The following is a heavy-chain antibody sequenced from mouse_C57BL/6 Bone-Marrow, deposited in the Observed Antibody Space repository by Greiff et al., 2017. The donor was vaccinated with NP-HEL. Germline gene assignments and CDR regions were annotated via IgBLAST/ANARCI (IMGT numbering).Heavy chain of an antibody. V-gene: IGHV14-1*01. D-gene: IGHD1-1*01. CDR3: TTFEFITTVDYAMDY. J-gene: IGHJ4*01. CDR1: GFNIKDYY. CDR2: IDPEDGDT. Sequence: EVQLQQSGAELVRPGASVKLSCTASGFNIKDYYMHWVQQRPEQGLEWIGRIDPEDGDTEYAPKFQGKATMTADTSSNTAYLQLSIRTSEDTAVYYGTTFEFITTVDYAMDYWGQGTSVTVAS.